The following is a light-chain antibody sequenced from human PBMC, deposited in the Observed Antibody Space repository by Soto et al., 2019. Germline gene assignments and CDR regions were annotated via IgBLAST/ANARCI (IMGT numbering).Light chain of an antibody. CDR2: KAS. J-gene: IGKJ5*01. Sequence: DIQMTQSPSTLSASVGDRVTITCRASQSISSWLAWYQQKPGKAPKLLIYKASSLESGVPTRFSGSGSGTEFTLTSSRLQPDDFATYYGQQYNSYPITFGQGTRLEIK. CDR1: QSISSW. CDR3: QQYNSYPIT. V-gene: IGKV1-5*03.